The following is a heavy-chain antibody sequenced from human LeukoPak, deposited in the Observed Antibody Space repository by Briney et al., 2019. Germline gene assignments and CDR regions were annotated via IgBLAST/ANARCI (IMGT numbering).Heavy chain of an antibody. CDR3: ARGVVVVPAASYYFDY. D-gene: IGHD2-2*01. J-gene: IGHJ4*02. V-gene: IGHV1-69*05. CDR2: IIPIFGTA. Sequence: SVKVSCKASGGTFSSYAISWVRQAPGQGLEWMGGIIPIFGTANYAQKFQGRVTITTDESTSTAYMELSSLRSEDTAVYYCARGVVVVPAASYYFDYRGQGTLVTVSS. CDR1: GGTFSSYA.